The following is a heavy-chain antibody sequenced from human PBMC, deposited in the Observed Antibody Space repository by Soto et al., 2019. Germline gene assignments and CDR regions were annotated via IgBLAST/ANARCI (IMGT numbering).Heavy chain of an antibody. V-gene: IGHV3-23*01. D-gene: IGHD2-21*02. Sequence: EVQLLESGGGLVQPGGSLRLSCAASGFTFSSYAMSWVRQAPGKGLEWVSAISGSGGSTCYADSVKGRFTISRDNSKNTLYLQMNSLRAEDTAVYYCAKNYCGGDCPAVSYWGQGTLVTVSS. CDR2: ISGSGGST. CDR3: AKNYCGGDCPAVSY. J-gene: IGHJ4*02. CDR1: GFTFSSYA.